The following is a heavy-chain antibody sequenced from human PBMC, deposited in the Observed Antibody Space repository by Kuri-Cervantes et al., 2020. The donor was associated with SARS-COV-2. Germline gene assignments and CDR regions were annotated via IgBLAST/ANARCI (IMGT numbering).Heavy chain of an antibody. Sequence: GGSLRLSCAASGFTFSSYSMNWVRQAPGKGLEWVSSISSSSSYIYYADSVKGRFTISRDNAKNSLYLQVNSLRAEDTAVYYCARGSSGYDLTFDYWGQRNLVTVSS. V-gene: IGHV3-21*01. CDR3: ARGSSGYDLTFDY. CDR2: ISSSSSYI. D-gene: IGHD5-12*01. J-gene: IGHJ4*02. CDR1: GFTFSSYS.